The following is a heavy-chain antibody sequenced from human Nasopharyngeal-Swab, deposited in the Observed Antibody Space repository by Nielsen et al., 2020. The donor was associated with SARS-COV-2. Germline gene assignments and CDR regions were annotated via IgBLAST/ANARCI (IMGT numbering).Heavy chain of an antibody. CDR2: MSGTGDNT. J-gene: IGHJ5*02. Sequence: GESLKISCAASGFSFRSYWMNWVRQAPGKGLEWVSGMSGTGDNTYYADSVKGRFTISRDSSKNTLYLQMNSLRAEDTAVYYCAKDSGAGFCDGGSCFPTNHWGQGTLVTVSS. V-gene: IGHV3-23*01. CDR1: GFSFRSYW. D-gene: IGHD2-15*01. CDR3: AKDSGAGFCDGGSCFPTNH.